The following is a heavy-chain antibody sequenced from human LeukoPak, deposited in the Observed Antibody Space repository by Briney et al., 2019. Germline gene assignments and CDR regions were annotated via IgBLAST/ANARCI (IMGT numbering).Heavy chain of an antibody. D-gene: IGHD3-9*01. CDR1: GYGFTDYD. J-gene: IGHJ4*02. CDR2: VSIYSDNT. CDR3: ARTGHYQFDS. Sequence: AASVKVSCKASGYGFTDYDFSWVRQAPGQGLEWLGWVSIYSDNTNYAREFQDRITMTTDISTSTAYMELKSLTSDDTAVYFCARTGHYQFDSWGQGTLVTVSS. V-gene: IGHV1-18*01.